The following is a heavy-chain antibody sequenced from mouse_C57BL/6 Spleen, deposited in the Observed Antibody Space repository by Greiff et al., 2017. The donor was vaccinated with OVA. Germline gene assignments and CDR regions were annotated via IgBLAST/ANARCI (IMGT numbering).Heavy chain of an antibody. CDR2: IDPSDSYT. V-gene: IGHV1-69*01. J-gene: IGHJ2*01. CDR3: AREGGTGTPYFDY. D-gene: IGHD4-1*01. CDR1: GYTFTSYW. Sequence: VQLQQSGAELVMPGASVKLSCKASGYTFTSYWMHWVKQRPGQGLEWIGEIDPSDSYTNYNQKFKGKSTLTVDKSSSTAYMQLSSLTSEDSAVYYCAREGGTGTPYFDYWGQGTTLTVSS.